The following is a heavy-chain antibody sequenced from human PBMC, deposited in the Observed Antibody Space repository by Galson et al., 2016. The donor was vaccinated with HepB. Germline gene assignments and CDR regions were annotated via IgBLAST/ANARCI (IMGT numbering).Heavy chain of an antibody. CDR3: ARGAVVVSGHWFDP. D-gene: IGHD3-22*01. CDR2: MNPKSGNT. CDR1: AYTFTNYD. V-gene: IGHV1-8*01. Sequence: SVKVSCKASAYTFTNYDINWVRQATGQGLEWMGWMNPKSGNTGYAQKFQGRLTMTRNISISTAYMELNSLTSEDTAVYYCARGAVVVSGHWFDPWAREPWSPSPQ. J-gene: IGHJ5*02.